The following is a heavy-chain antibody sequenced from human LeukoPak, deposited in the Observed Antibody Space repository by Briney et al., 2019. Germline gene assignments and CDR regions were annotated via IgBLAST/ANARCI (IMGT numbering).Heavy chain of an antibody. CDR2: MNPNSGNT. D-gene: IGHD3-22*01. CDR1: GYTFTSYN. J-gene: IGHJ4*02. V-gene: IGHV1-8*03. CDR3: AQDYYYDSSGHLSYLDY. Sequence: GASVKVSCKASGYTFTSYNINWVRQATGQGREWMGWMNPNSGNTGYAQKFQGRVTITRNTSISTAYMELSSLRSEDTAVYYCAQDYYYDSSGHLSYLDYWGQGTLVTVSS.